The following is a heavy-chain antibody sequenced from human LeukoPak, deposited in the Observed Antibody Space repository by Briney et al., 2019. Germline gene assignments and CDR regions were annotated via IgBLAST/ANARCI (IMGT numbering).Heavy chain of an antibody. Sequence: GGSLRLSCEASGFILSSYSMNWVRQAPGKGLEWVSSISSSGSYIFYADSVKGRFTISRDTAKNSLYLQMNSLRAEDTAVYYCAKVSGGNSDAFDIWGQGTMVTVSS. CDR2: ISSSGSYI. V-gene: IGHV3-21*04. J-gene: IGHJ3*02. CDR1: GFILSSYS. D-gene: IGHD4-23*01. CDR3: AKVSGGNSDAFDI.